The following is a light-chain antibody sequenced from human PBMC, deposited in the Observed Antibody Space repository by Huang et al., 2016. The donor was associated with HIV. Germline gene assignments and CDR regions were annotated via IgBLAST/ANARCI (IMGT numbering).Light chain of an antibody. J-gene: IGKJ1*01. CDR1: QSITNW. CDR3: QQYSSYPWT. CDR2: KAA. V-gene: IGKV1-5*03. Sequence: DIQMTQSPSTLSASVGDRVTISCLASQSITNWLAWYQQKPGKAPKLLIDKAATLESEVPSRFSGSGSGTEFTLTIASLHPDDFATYYCQQYSSYPWTFGQGTKVEIK.